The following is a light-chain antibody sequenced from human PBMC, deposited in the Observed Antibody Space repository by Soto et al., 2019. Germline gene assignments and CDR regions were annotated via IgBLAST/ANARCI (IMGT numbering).Light chain of an antibody. V-gene: IGLV1-40*01. J-gene: IGLJ3*02. CDR2: CDS. Sequence: QSVLTQPPSLSGAPGQTVTISCTGSSSNIGAGYDVHWYQQLPGTAPKLLIYCDSNRPSGVPYRFSGSKSGTSASLAITWLQDEDEADYYCQSYDSSLSGWVFGGGTKVTVL. CDR3: QSYDSSLSGWV. CDR1: SSNIGAGYD.